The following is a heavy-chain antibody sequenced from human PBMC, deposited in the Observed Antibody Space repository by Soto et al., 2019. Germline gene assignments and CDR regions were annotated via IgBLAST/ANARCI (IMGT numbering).Heavy chain of an antibody. D-gene: IGHD3-16*02. Sequence: QVQLVESGGDVVQPGRSLRLSCAASGFTFSSYGMHWVRQAPGKGLEWLAVIWYDGSNKFYADSVKGRFTFSRDNSKNTLYLQMNSLRADDTAVYYCARDSLNPWFFDLWGRGTLVTVSS. J-gene: IGHJ2*01. CDR3: ARDSLNPWFFDL. CDR1: GFTFSSYG. V-gene: IGHV3-33*01. CDR2: IWYDGSNK.